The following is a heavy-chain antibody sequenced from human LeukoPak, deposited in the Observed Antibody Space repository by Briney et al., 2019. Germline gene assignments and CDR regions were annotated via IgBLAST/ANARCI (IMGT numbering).Heavy chain of an antibody. V-gene: IGHV4-31*03. D-gene: IGHD2-21*02. J-gene: IGHJ5*02. CDR3: ARTYMTSARFDP. Sequence: SETLSLTCTVSGGSISSGGYYWSWIRQHPGKGLEWIGYIYYSGSTYYNPSLKSRLTISVDTSNNQFSLKLSSVTAADTAVYYCARTYMTSARFDPWGQGTLVTASS. CDR2: IYYSGST. CDR1: GGSISSGGYY.